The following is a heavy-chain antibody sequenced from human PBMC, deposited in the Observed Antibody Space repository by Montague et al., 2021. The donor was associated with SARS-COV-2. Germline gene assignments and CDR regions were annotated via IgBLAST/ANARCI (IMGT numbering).Heavy chain of an antibody. V-gene: IGHV3-74*01. CDR1: GYTFSSYW. CDR2: INSDGSST. Sequence: SLSLSCSASGYTFSSYWMHWVHQAPGRGLVWVSRINSDGSSTSYADSVKGRFTISRDNAKNTLYLQMNSLRAEDTAVYYCARVSPGYYYYMDVWGKGTTVTVSS. J-gene: IGHJ6*03. CDR3: ARVSPGYYYYMDV.